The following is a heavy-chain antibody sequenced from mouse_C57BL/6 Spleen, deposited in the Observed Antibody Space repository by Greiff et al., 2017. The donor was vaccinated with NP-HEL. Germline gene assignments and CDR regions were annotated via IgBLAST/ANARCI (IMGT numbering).Heavy chain of an antibody. Sequence: EVKLMESGGGLVKPGGSLKLSCAASGFTFSDYGMHWVRQAPEKGLEWVAYISSGSSTIYYATTVTGRFTLSRDTAQTTLFLHMTSLRSEDTAMYYGARRNALYAMDYWGQGTSVTVSS. CDR2: ISSGSSTI. V-gene: IGHV5-17*01. CDR1: GFTFSDYG. CDR3: ARRNALYAMDY. J-gene: IGHJ4*01.